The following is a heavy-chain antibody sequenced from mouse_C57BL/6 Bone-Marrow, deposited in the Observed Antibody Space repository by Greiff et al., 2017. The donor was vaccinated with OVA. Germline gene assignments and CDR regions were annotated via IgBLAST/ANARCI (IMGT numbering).Heavy chain of an antibody. D-gene: IGHD1-1*01. V-gene: IGHV1-80*01. Sequence: VKLMESGAELVKPGASVKISCTASGYAFSSYWMNWVKQRPGKGLEWIGQIYPGDGDTNYNGKFKGKATLTADTSSSTAYMQLSSLTSEDSAVDCCARGSSYWYFDVWGTGTTVTVSS. J-gene: IGHJ1*03. CDR1: GYAFSSYW. CDR3: ARGSSYWYFDV. CDR2: IYPGDGDT.